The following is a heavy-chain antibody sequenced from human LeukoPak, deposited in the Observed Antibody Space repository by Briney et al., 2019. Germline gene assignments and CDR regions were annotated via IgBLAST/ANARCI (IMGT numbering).Heavy chain of an antibody. D-gene: IGHD6-13*01. CDR3: AKDLRSSSWDAFDI. CDR2: ISWNSGSI. CDR1: GFTFDDYA. Sequence: GGSLRLSCAASGFTFDDYAMHWVRQAPGKGLEWVSGISWNSGSIGYADSVKGRFTISRDNAKNSLYLQMNSLRAEDMASYYCAKDLRSSSWDAFDIWGQGTMVTVSS. J-gene: IGHJ3*02. V-gene: IGHV3-9*03.